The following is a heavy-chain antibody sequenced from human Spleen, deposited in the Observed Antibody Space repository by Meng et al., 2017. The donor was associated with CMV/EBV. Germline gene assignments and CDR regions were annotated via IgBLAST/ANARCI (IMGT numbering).Heavy chain of an antibody. V-gene: IGHV3-11*05. D-gene: IGHD2-2*01. Sequence: QWQQVGSGVGSFRPEGSLGFSCAASGFTFGDYYMSWIRQAQGKGLEWVSYISSISSSTNYADFVRGRFTISRDNAKNSLFLQMTSLRAEDTAVYYGAGSVVVPAAYKNWGQGTLVTAPQ. J-gene: IGHJ1*01. CDR2: ISSISSST. CDR3: AGSVVVPAAYKN. CDR1: GFTFGDYY.